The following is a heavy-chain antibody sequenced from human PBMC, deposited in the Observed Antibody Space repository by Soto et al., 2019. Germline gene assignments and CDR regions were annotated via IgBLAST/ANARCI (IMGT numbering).Heavy chain of an antibody. CDR3: ARLPTGFPNWFDP. V-gene: IGHV4-39*01. D-gene: IGHD3-10*01. J-gene: IGHJ5*02. Sequence: SETLSLTCTVSGDSISRNYYNWAWVRQAPGKGLEWIGSISYSGTPYYNPSLQSRVTISADTSKNQFSLILNSVTAADTALYYCARLPTGFPNWFDPWGQGTQVTVSS. CDR1: GDSISRNYYN. CDR2: ISYSGTP.